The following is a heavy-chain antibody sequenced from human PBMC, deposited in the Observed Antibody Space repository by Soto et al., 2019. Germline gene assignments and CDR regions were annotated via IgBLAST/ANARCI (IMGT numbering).Heavy chain of an antibody. J-gene: IGHJ5*02. Sequence: SETLSLTCTVSGGSVSSGGYYWSWIRQPPGKGLEWIGYIYYSGSTNYNPSLKSRVTISVDTSKNQFSLKLSSATAVDTAAYYCARDSEWSGYYERGSYNWFDPWGQGTLVTVSS. D-gene: IGHD3-3*01. CDR2: IYYSGST. CDR1: GGSVSSGGYY. V-gene: IGHV4-61*08. CDR3: ARDSEWSGYYERGSYNWFDP.